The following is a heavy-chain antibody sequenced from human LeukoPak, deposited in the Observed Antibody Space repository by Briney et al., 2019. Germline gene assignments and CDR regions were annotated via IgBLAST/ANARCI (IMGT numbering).Heavy chain of an antibody. CDR3: ARDTVWLSGLTYFQH. D-gene: IGHD3-16*01. J-gene: IGHJ1*01. Sequence: SGTLSLTCAVSGGSISSSNWWSWVRQPPGKGLEWIGEIYHSGSTNYNPSLKSRVTISVDKSKNQFSLKLSSVTAADTAVCYCARDTVWLSGLTYFQHWGQGTLVTVSS. V-gene: IGHV4-4*02. CDR1: GGSISSSNW. CDR2: IYHSGST.